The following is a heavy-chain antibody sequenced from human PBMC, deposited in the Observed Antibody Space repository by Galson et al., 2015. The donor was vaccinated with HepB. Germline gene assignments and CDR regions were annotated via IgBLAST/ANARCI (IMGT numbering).Heavy chain of an antibody. CDR2: ISYDGSNK. Sequence: SLRLSCAASGFTFSSYGMHWVRQAPGKGLEWVAVISYDGSNKYYADSVKGRFTISRDNSKNTLYLQMNSLRAEDTAVYYCAKWGIAVAGPSEIYYYYYYGMDVWGQGTTVTVSS. D-gene: IGHD6-19*01. V-gene: IGHV3-30*18. CDR1: GFTFSSYG. CDR3: AKWGIAVAGPSEIYYYYYYGMDV. J-gene: IGHJ6*02.